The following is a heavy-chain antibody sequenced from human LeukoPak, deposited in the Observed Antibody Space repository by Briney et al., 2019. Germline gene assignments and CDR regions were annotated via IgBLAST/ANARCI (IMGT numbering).Heavy chain of an antibody. D-gene: IGHD5-24*01. CDR1: GGSMSSYY. Sequence: SETLSLTCTVSGGSMSSYYWSWIRQPPGKGLEWIGYIYYSGSTKYNPSLKSRATISVDTSKNQFSLKLSSVTAADTAVYYCARGARAGYNLEPFDYWGQGTLVTVSS. V-gene: IGHV4-59*08. CDR2: IYYSGST. J-gene: IGHJ4*02. CDR3: ARGARAGYNLEPFDY.